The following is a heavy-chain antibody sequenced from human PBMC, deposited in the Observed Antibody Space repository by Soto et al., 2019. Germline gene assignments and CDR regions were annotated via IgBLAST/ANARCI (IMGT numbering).Heavy chain of an antibody. J-gene: IGHJ4*02. CDR3: ARLKVYYGSGSYSDY. Sequence: LRLSCAASGFTFSGYSMNWVRQAPGKGLEWVSSISSSSTYIYYADSVKGRFTISRDNAKNSLYLQMNSLRVEDTAVYYCARLKVYYGSGSYSDYWGQGTLVTVSS. D-gene: IGHD3-10*01. V-gene: IGHV3-21*01. CDR2: ISSSSTYI. CDR1: GFTFSGYS.